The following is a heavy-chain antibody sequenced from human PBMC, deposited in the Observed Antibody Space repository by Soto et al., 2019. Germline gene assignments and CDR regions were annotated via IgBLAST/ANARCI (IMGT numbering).Heavy chain of an antibody. D-gene: IGHD3-22*01. J-gene: IGHJ4*02. V-gene: IGHV4-34*01. Sequence: QVQLQQWGAGLLKPSETLSLTCAVYGGSFSGYYWSWIRQPPGKGLEWIGEINHSGSTNYNPSLKSRVTISVDTSKNQFSPKLSSVTAADTAVYYCAREIVVVAYDYWGQGTLVTVSS. CDR1: GGSFSGYY. CDR3: AREIVVVAYDY. CDR2: INHSGST.